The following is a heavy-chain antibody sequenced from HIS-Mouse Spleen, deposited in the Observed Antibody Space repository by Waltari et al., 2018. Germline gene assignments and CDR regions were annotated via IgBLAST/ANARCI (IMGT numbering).Heavy chain of an antibody. CDR1: GGSIIRSSSS. CDR2: IYYSGST. CDR3: AREIPYSSSWYDWYFDL. J-gene: IGHJ2*01. Sequence: QLQLQESGPGLGKTSATLSLTCSVSGGSIIRSSSSWGWIRQPQGKGLEWIGSIYYSGSTYYNPSLKSRVTISVDTSKNQFSLKLSSVTAADTAVYYCAREIPYSSSWYDWYFDLWGRGTLVTVSS. D-gene: IGHD6-13*01. V-gene: IGHV4-39*07.